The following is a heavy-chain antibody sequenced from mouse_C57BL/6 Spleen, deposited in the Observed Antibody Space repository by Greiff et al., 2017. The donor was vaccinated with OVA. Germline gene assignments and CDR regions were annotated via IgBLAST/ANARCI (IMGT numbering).Heavy chain of an antibody. CDR2: INPSKGGT. Sequence: QVQLQQPGPDLVRPGASVKLSCKASGYTFTSYWMHWVKQRPGQGLEGMGNINPSKGGTNYNQKFKSNATLTVAKSSCTAYKQLSSLTSEDSAVYYCAGVFYGNFYYFDYWGQGTTLTVSS. J-gene: IGHJ2*01. V-gene: IGHV1-53*01. CDR3: AGVFYGNFYYFDY. D-gene: IGHD2-1*01. CDR1: GYTFTSYW.